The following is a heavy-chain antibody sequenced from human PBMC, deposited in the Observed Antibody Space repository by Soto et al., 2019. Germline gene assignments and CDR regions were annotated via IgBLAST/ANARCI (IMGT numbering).Heavy chain of an antibody. Sequence: QVQLVQSGAEVKKPGSSVKVSCKTSGGTFSSYAINWVRQAPGQGLEWMGGIIPIFGTANCAQKFQGRITINADNSTNTAYMELRSLRSDDTAVYYCASSPPPTVTMYSRFFDLWGRGTLVTVSS. J-gene: IGHJ2*01. CDR2: IIPIFGTA. CDR1: GGTFSSYA. V-gene: IGHV1-69*14. D-gene: IGHD4-17*01. CDR3: ASSPPPTVTMYSRFFDL.